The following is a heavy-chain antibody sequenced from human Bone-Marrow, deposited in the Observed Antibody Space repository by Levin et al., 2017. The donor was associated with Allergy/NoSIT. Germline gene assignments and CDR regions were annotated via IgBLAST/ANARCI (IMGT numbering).Heavy chain of an antibody. CDR2: IDSHGDST. J-gene: IGHJ4*02. V-gene: IGHV3-74*01. Sequence: GGSLRLSCEASGFTFSSYWMHWVRQVPGKGLVWVSRIDSHGDSTIYTDSVKGRFTMSRDNAKNTLYLQMNSLRAEDTAVYYCARAPGPTLVEAVAGFDYWGRGILVTVSS. CDR3: ARAPGPTLVEAVAGFDY. D-gene: IGHD6-19*01. CDR1: GFTFSSYW.